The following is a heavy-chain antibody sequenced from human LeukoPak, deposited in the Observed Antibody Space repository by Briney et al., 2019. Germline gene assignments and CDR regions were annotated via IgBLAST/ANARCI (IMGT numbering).Heavy chain of an antibody. J-gene: IGHJ4*02. CDR1: GFTFSDHI. V-gene: IGHV3-7*01. Sequence: PGGSLRLSCAASGFTFSDHIMDWVRQAPGKGLGWVANIKGDGSEKHYVDSVKGRFTISRDNAKNSLYLQSLYLQMNSLRAEDTAVYYCARAHYSSFDYWGQGTLVTVSS. CDR3: ARAHYSSFDY. CDR2: IKGDGSEK. D-gene: IGHD3-22*01.